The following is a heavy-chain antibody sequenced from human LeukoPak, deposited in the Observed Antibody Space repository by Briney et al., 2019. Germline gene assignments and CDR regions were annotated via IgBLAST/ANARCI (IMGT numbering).Heavy chain of an antibody. CDR1: GFTFSSYG. V-gene: IGHV3-30*18. J-gene: IGHJ6*02. CDR2: ISYDGSNK. Sequence: PGRSLRLSCAASGFTFSSYGMHWVRQAPGKGLEWVAVISYDGSNKYYADSVKGRFTISRDNSKNTLYLQMNSLRAEDTAVYYCAKDCGGDDYYYCYGMDVWGQGTTVTVSS. D-gene: IGHD2-21*02. CDR3: AKDCGGDDYYYCYGMDV.